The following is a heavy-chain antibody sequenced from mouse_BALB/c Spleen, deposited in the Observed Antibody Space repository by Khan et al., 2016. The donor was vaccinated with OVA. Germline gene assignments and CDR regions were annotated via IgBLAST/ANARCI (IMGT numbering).Heavy chain of an antibody. J-gene: IGHJ4*01. D-gene: IGHD2-14*01. CDR1: GYTFTTAG. CDR2: INTHSGVP. Sequence: QIQLVQSGPELKKPGETVRISCKASGYTFTTAGIQWVQKMPGKGLKWIGWINTHSGVPKYAEDFKGRFAFSLEISVNTVYLQITNLNNEDTATXYCAKGRADYYRNDGGAMEYWGQGTSVTVSS. CDR3: AKGRADYYRNDGGAMEY. V-gene: IGHV9-4*02.